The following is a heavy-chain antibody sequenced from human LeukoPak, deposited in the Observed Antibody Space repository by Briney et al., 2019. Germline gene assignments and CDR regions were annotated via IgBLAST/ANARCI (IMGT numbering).Heavy chain of an antibody. V-gene: IGHV3-30*18. J-gene: IGHJ4*02. D-gene: IGHD3-22*01. CDR3: AKEYQSSGYSFLTDY. CDR2: ISYDDGSNK. CDR1: GFTFSTYG. Sequence: GGSLRLSCAASGFTFSTYGMHWDRQAPGKGSEWVAVISYDDGSNKYYADSVKGRFTISRDNSKNTLHLQMNSLRAEDTAVYYCAKEYQSSGYSFLTDYWGQGTLVPSPQ.